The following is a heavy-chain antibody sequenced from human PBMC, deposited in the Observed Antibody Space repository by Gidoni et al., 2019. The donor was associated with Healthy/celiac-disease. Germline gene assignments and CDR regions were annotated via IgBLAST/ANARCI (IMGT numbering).Heavy chain of an antibody. D-gene: IGHD6-13*01. CDR2: IYYSGST. J-gene: IGHJ5*02. Sequence: QVQLQESGPGLVKPSETLSLTCTVSGGSISSYYWSWIRQPPGKGLEWIGYIYYSGSTNYNPSLKSRVTISVDTSKNQFSLKLSSVTAADTAVYYCASGIAAAGRGGWFDPWGQGTLVTVSS. CDR1: GGSISSYY. V-gene: IGHV4-59*01. CDR3: ASGIAAAGRGGWFDP.